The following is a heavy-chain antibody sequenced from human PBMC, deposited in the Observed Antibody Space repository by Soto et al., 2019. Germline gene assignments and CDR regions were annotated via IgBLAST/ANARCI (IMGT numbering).Heavy chain of an antibody. J-gene: IGHJ4*02. CDR2: IYYTGRT. V-gene: IGHV4-31*02. Sequence: SETLSLTCTVSGGSLKSGGYYWSWIRQHPGRGLEWIGYIYYTGRTYYNPSLESRVTFSVDTSKNQFSLKLSSVTAADTAVYYCARFDYYDSSGYLDFGPKWGQGPLLTVPS. D-gene: IGHD3-22*01. CDR3: ARFDYYDSSGYLDFGPK. CDR1: GGSLKSGGYY.